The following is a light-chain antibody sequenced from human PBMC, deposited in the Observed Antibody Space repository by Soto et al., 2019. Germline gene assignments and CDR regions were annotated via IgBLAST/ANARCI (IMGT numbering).Light chain of an antibody. CDR1: QSVGSAY. CDR2: GGS. Sequence: EIVLTQSPGTLSLSPGERATLSCRASQSVGSAYLAWYQQRPGQAPRLLIYGGSSRATGIPDRFSGRGSGTDFSLTISRREPEDFALYYCQQYDTSPITVGQGTRLEIK. J-gene: IGKJ5*01. V-gene: IGKV3-20*01. CDR3: QQYDTSPIT.